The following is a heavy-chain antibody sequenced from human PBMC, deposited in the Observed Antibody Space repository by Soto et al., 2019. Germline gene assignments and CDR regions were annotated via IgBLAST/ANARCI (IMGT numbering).Heavy chain of an antibody. CDR2: ISSSGTI. CDR3: ARVLRYFDWLPEGAFDI. Sequence: GGSLRLSCAASGFTFSAYSLDWVRRAPGRGLEWVAYISSSGTIHYANSVKGRFTISRDNAKNSLYLQMDSLRDDDTAVYYCARVLRYFDWLPEGAFDIWGQGTMVTVSS. CDR1: GFTFSAYS. V-gene: IGHV3-48*02. D-gene: IGHD3-9*01. J-gene: IGHJ3*02.